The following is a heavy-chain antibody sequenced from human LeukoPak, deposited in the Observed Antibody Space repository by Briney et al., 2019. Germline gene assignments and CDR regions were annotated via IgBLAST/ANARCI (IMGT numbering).Heavy chain of an antibody. CDR3: ARDSSGWSNDY. V-gene: IGHV1-46*01. J-gene: IGHJ4*02. CDR2: INPSGGST. Sequence: GASVKVSCKASGYTFIGYYMHWVRQAPGQGLEWMGIINPSGGSTSYAQKFQGRVTMTRDTSTSTLYMELSSLRSEDTAVYYCARDSSGWSNDYWGQGTLVTVPS. D-gene: IGHD6-19*01. CDR1: GYTFIGYY.